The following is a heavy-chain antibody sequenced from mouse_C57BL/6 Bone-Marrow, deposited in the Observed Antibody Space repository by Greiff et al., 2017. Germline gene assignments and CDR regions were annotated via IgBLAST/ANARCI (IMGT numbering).Heavy chain of an antibody. J-gene: IGHJ3*01. V-gene: IGHV1-69*01. CDR2: IDPSDSYT. D-gene: IGHD1-1*01. CDR1: GYTFTSYW. CDR3: ARYYGSWFAY. Sequence: QVQLKQPGAELVMPGASVKLSCKASGYTFTSYWMHWVKQRPGQGLEWIGEIDPSDSYTNYNQKFKGKSTLTVDKSSSTAYMQLSSLTSEDSAVYYCARYYGSWFAYWGKGTLVTVSA.